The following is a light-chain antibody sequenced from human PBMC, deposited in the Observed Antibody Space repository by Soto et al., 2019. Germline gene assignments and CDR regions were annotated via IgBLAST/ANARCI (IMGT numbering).Light chain of an antibody. CDR1: QGISNY. V-gene: IGKV1-27*01. CDR2: AAS. Sequence: DLPMNQSPSSLSASVGDRVTITCRASQGISNYLAWYQQKPGKVPKLLIYAASTLQSGVPSRFSASGSGTDFTLTISSLQPEDVATYYCQKYNSAPQTFGQGTKVEIK. CDR3: QKYNSAPQT. J-gene: IGKJ1*01.